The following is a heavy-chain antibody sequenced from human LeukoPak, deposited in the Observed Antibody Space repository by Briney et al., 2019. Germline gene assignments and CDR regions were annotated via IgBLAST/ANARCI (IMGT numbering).Heavy chain of an antibody. CDR1: GYTCTSYG. CDR3: ASKFYCSGTYYFDY. J-gene: IGHJ4*01. Sequence: GASVTLSFTASGYTCTSYGISWGRQAPGQGLEWMGWISAYNGNTTYAQKLQSRGTMTTDTSTNTAYLQQRSLSTDDTAVYSCASKFYCSGTYYFDYWGQGTLVTVSS. V-gene: IGHV1-18*01. D-gene: IGHD3-10*01. CDR2: ISAYNGNT.